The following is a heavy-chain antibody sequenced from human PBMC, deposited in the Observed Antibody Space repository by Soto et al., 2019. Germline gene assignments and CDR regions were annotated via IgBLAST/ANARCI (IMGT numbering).Heavy chain of an antibody. Sequence: QVQMVESGGGVVQPGGSLRLSCTASGFSLSRYGLHWVRQAPGKGLQWVAGLWSNGIKTSYTDSVKGRFTISRDTSKNMLYLQMNTLGAEDTAVYYCARDLHYWSLLIDHWGQGTLVTVSS. CDR2: LWSNGIKT. CDR3: ARDLHYWSLLIDH. D-gene: IGHD2-8*02. V-gene: IGHV3-33*01. CDR1: GFSLSRYG. J-gene: IGHJ4*02.